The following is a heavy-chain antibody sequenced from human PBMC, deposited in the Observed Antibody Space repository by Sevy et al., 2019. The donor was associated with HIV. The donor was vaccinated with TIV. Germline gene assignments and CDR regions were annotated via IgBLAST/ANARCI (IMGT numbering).Heavy chain of an antibody. V-gene: IGHV4-34*01. CDR1: GGSFSGYY. CDR3: ARVVWSGYYKVFDY. J-gene: IGHJ4*02. Sequence: SETLSLTCAVYGGSFSGYYWSWIRQPPGKGLEWIGEINHSGSTNYNPSLKSRVTISVDTSKNQFSLKLSPVTAADTAVYYCARVVWSGYYKVFDYWGQGTLVTVSS. CDR2: INHSGST. D-gene: IGHD3-3*01.